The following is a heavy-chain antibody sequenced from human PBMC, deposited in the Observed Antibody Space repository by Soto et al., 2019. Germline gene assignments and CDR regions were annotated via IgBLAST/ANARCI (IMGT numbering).Heavy chain of an antibody. CDR1: VFPFSSYG. D-gene: IGHD3-22*01. CDR3: ARGAHYYDSSGYPTHFDY. J-gene: IGHJ4*02. CDR2: IWYDGSNK. Sequence: PGGPLRLSCAASVFPFSSYGMHWVRQAPGKGLEWVAVIWYDGSNKYYADSVKGRFTISRDNSKNTLYLQMNSLRAEDTAVYYCARGAHYYDSSGYPTHFDYWGQGTLVTVSS. V-gene: IGHV3-33*01.